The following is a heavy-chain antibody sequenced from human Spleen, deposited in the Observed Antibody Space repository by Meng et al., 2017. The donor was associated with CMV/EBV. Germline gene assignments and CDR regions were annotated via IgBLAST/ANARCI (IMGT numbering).Heavy chain of an antibody. CDR2: INHSGST. CDR1: GGSISSSSYY. J-gene: IGHJ4*02. CDR3: ARGNKVVVPAAIGSCYFDY. Sequence: SETLSLTCSVSGGSISSSSYYWGWIRQPPGKGLEWIGEINHSGSTNYNPSLKSRVTISVDTSKNQFSLKLSSVTAADTAVYYCARGNKVVVPAAIGSCYFDYWGQGTLVTVSS. D-gene: IGHD2-2*02. V-gene: IGHV4-39*07.